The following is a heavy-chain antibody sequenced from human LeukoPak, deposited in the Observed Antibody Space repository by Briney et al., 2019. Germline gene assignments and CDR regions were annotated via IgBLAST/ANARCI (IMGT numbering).Heavy chain of an antibody. J-gene: IGHJ4*02. D-gene: IGHD2-2*01. CDR3: ANTVVPAAQFDY. CDR1: GYSISNVYY. V-gene: IGHV4-38-2*01. CDR2: IYHRGTT. Sequence: SETLSLTCAVSGYSISNVYYWGWLRQPLGRGLEWIATIYHRGTTYYSPSLKSRVTISVDTSKNQFSLKLSSVTAADTAVYYCANTVVPAAQFDYWGQGTLVTVSS.